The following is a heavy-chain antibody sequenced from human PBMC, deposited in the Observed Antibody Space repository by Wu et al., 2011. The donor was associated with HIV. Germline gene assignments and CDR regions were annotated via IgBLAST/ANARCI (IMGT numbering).Heavy chain of an antibody. CDR3: GTSMRSGWYYYFYGIDV. J-gene: IGHJ6*02. V-gene: IGHV1-69*14. CDR1: GGTFNSYG. D-gene: IGHD3-3*01. Sequence: QVQLVQSGAEVKKPGSSVKVSCKASGGTFNSYGISWVRQAPGQGLEWMGGIIPIFGTTNYAQKFQGRVTITADKSTTTAYMELTNLKSEDTAVFYCGTSMRSGWYYYFYGIDVWGQGTTVIVSS. CDR2: IIPIFGTT.